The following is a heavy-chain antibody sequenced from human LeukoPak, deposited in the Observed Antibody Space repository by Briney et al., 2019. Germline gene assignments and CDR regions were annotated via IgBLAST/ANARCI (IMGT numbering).Heavy chain of an antibody. CDR3: ARFGVDYDMDV. D-gene: IGHD3-16*01. CDR2: IHYSGRA. V-gene: IGHV4-59*11. CDR1: GGSINGHY. J-gene: IGHJ6*02. Sequence: SETLSLTCTVSGGSINGHYWTWIRQPPRRGLEWIGQIHYSGRADYNPSLKRRVTISVDTSKNQISLNLNSVTAADTAVYYCARFGVDYDMDVWGQGTTVAVSS.